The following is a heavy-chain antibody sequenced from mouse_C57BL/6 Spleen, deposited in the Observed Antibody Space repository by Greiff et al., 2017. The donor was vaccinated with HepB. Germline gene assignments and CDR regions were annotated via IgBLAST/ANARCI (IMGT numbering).Heavy chain of an antibody. CDR3: ARKNYSNYYFDY. Sequence: QVQLQRPGAELVKPGASVKLSCKASGYTFTSYWMQWVKQRPGQGLEWIGEIDPSDSYTNYNQKFKGKATLTVDTSSSTAYMQLSSLTSEDSAVYYCARKNYSNYYFDYWGQGTTLTVSS. CDR1: GYTFTSYW. V-gene: IGHV1-50*01. J-gene: IGHJ2*01. CDR2: IDPSDSYT. D-gene: IGHD2-5*01.